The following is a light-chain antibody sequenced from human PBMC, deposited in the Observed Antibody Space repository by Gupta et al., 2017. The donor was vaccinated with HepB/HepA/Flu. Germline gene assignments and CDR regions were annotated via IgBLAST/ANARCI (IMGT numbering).Light chain of an antibody. J-gene: IGKJ4*01. CDR2: DAS. CDR3: QQDDNHPIT. V-gene: IGKV1-33*01. CDR1: QDISNY. Sequence: DIQMTQSPSSLSASVGDRVTITCQASQDISNYLNWYQQKQGKAPKLLIYDASNLETGVPSRFSGSGSGTDFTFTISSLQPEDIATYYCQQDDNHPITFGGGTKLEIK.